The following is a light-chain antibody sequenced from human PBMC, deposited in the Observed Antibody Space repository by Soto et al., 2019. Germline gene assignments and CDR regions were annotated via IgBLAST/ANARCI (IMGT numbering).Light chain of an antibody. CDR3: QQYGSSPIT. CDR1: QSISSSF. V-gene: IGKV3-20*01. Sequence: EIVLTQSPGILSLSPGERASLSCGASQSISSSFLAWYQQKPGQAPRLLIYGASNRATGIPDRFSGSGSGTDFTLTIRGLEPEDAAVYYCQQYGSSPITFGQGTLLEIK. J-gene: IGKJ5*01. CDR2: GAS.